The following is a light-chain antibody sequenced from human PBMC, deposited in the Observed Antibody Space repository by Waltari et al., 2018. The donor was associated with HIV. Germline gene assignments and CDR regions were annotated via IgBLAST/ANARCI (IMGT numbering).Light chain of an antibody. CDR3: QQYGTSKT. J-gene: IGKJ1*01. CDR2: GAS. V-gene: IGKV3-20*01. Sequence: EIVITKSTATLSLPQGERATLSRRASRSVSSSYLAGDQQKPGQAPRLLIYGASSRATGIPDRFSGSGSGTDFTLTISRLEPEDFAVYYCQQYGTSKTFGQGTKVEIK. CDR1: RSVSSSY.